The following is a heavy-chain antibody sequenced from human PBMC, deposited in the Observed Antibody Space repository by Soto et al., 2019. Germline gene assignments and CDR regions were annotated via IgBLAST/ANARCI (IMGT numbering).Heavy chain of an antibody. V-gene: IGHV4-30-4*01. D-gene: IGHD2-15*01. CDR3: ARAEGCSGGSCYPYYYYYGMDV. J-gene: IGHJ6*02. CDR2: IYYSGST. Sequence: RSETLSLTCTVSGGSISSGDYYWSWIRQPPGKGLEWIGYIYYSGSTYYNPSLKSRVTISVDTSKNQFSLKLSSVTAADTAVYYCARAEGCSGGSCYPYYYYYGMDVWGQGTTVTVSS. CDR1: GGSISSGDYY.